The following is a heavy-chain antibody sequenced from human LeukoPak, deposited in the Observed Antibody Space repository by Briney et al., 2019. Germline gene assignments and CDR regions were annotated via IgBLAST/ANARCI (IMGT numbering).Heavy chain of an antibody. D-gene: IGHD3-22*01. Sequence: SQTLSLTCAISGGSVSSNSAAWNWIRQSPSRGLEWLGRTYYRSKWYNDYAVSVKSRVTINPDTSKNQFSLQLNSVTPEDTAVYYCARDNSYYYDSSGPHNWFDPWGQGTLVTVSS. J-gene: IGHJ5*02. CDR3: ARDNSYYYDSSGPHNWFDP. V-gene: IGHV6-1*01. CDR1: GGSVSSNSAA. CDR2: TYYRSKWYN.